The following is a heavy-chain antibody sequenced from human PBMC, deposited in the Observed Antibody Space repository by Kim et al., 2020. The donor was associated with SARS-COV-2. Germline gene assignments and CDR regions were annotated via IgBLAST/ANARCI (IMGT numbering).Heavy chain of an antibody. CDR2: NP. CDR3: ARAKRAVPDY. V-gene: IGHV7-4-1*02. J-gene: IGHJ4*02. Sequence: NPTYAQGFTGRFVFSLDTSVSTAYLQISSLRAEDTAVYYCARAKRAVPDYWGQGTLVTVSS.